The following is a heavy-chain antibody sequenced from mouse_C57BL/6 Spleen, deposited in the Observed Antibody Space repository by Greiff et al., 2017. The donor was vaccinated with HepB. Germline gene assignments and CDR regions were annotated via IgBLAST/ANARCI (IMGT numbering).Heavy chain of an antibody. CDR2: ISDGGSYT. Sequence: EVKLMESGGGLVKPGGSLKLSCAASGFTFSSYAMSWVRQTPEKRLEWVATISDGGSYTYYPDNVKGRFTISRDNAKNNLYLQKSHLKSEDTAMYYCARGRDDFDYWGQGTTLTVSS. CDR3: ARGRDDFDY. D-gene: IGHD3-3*01. CDR1: GFTFSSYA. V-gene: IGHV5-4*03. J-gene: IGHJ2*01.